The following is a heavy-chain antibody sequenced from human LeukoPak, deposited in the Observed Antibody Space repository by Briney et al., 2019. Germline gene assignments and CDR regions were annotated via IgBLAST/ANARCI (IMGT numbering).Heavy chain of an antibody. J-gene: IGHJ4*02. Sequence: GSSVKVSCKASGGTFSSYGITWVRQAPGQGLEWVGGIIPIFSAANYAQKFQGRITITADESTSTAYMELSSLSSEDTAVYYCARPLTGYNSGYSNYWGQGTLVTVSS. D-gene: IGHD5-18*01. V-gene: IGHV1-69*01. CDR2: IIPIFSAA. CDR3: ARPLTGYNSGYSNY. CDR1: GGTFSSYG.